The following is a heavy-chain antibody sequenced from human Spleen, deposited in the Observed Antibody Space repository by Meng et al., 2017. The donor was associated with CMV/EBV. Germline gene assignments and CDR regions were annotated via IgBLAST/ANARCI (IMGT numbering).Heavy chain of an antibody. CDR3: ARGAAGGYGMDV. D-gene: IGHD2-15*01. J-gene: IGHJ6*02. CDR1: GHTFTGYY. V-gene: IGHV1-2*02. CDR2: INPNSGVT. Sequence: ASVKVSCKASGHTFTGYYMHWVRQAPGQGLEWMGWINPNSGVTNYAQKFQGRVTMTRDTSITTAYMEMSRLRSDDTAVYYCARGAAGGYGMDVWGQGTTVTVSS.